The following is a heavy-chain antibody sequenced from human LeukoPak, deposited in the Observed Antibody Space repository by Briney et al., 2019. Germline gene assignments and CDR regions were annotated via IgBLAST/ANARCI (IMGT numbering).Heavy chain of an antibody. V-gene: IGHV3-7*03. CDR1: GFTFSTYW. CDR3: ARVYTGNRWHFDY. D-gene: IGHD2-2*02. J-gene: IGHJ4*02. Sequence: PGVSLRLSCAASGFTFSTYWMSWVRQAPGKGLECVANIKRDGSEKYYVDSVKGRFTIFRDDAKSSLYLQMNGLRAEDTAVYFCARVYTGNRWHFDYWGQGTLVTVSS. CDR2: IKRDGSEK.